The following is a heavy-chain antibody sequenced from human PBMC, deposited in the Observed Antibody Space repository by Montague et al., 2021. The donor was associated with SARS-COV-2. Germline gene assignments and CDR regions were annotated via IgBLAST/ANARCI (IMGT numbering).Heavy chain of an antibody. CDR2: INWNGGST. J-gene: IGHJ6*02. Sequence: SLRLSCAASGFNFDEYGMSWFRQAPGKGLEWVSGINWNGGSTGYADSVKGRFTISRDNAKNSLYLQMNSLRAEDTALYYCARGNYDILTRYYSRDYYYGMDVWGQGTTVTVSS. CDR3: ARGNYDILTRYYSRDYYYGMDV. CDR1: GFNFDEYG. D-gene: IGHD3-9*01. V-gene: IGHV3-20*04.